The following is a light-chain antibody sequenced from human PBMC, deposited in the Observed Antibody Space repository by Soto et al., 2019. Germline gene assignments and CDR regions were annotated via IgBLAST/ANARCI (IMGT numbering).Light chain of an antibody. Sequence: DIQMTQSPSSVSASVGDRVTITCRASRDIKTSLAWYQQRPGKGPELLIYDASTLQSGVPSRISGSGSGTEFTLTISRLQPEDFATFYCQNYISAPQTFGQGTKVEIK. CDR2: DAS. V-gene: IGKV1-27*01. CDR1: RDIKTS. CDR3: QNYISAPQT. J-gene: IGKJ1*01.